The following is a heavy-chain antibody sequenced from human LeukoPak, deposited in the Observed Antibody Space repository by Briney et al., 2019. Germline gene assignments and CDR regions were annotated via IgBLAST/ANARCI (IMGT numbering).Heavy chain of an antibody. D-gene: IGHD3-10*01. CDR2: ISSSGSTI. J-gene: IGHJ4*02. CDR3: ARYGSGSYRIDY. Sequence: SGGSLRLSCAASGFTFSSYEMNWVRQAPGKGLEWVSYISSSGSTIYYADSVKGRFTISRDNAKNSLYLQMNSLRAEDTAVYYCARYGSGSYRIDYWGRGTLVTVSS. CDR1: GFTFSSYE. V-gene: IGHV3-48*03.